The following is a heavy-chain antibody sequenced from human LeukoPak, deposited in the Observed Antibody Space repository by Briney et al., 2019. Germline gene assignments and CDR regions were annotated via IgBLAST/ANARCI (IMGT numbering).Heavy chain of an antibody. D-gene: IGHD6-19*01. CDR1: EFTVSSNY. J-gene: IGHJ4*02. V-gene: IGHV3-53*01. Sequence: GGSLRLSCAASEFTVSSNYMNWVRQAPGKGLEWVSIIYSGGSTYYADSVKGRFTISRDNSKNTLYLQMNSLRAEDTAVYYCVGSGWYGYFDYWGQGTLVAVSS. CDR3: VGSGWYGYFDY. CDR2: IYSGGST.